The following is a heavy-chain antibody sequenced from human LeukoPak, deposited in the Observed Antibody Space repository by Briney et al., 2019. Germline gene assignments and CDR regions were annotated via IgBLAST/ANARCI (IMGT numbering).Heavy chain of an antibody. Sequence: GASVKVCCKASGYTISRLSMNWVRQAPGQGLEWMGRLDPVYVATVYAQKLQGRVTITEDTSTDTAYMELSSLSSEDTAVNYCATFGTTGTASYYLGQGTLGTGSS. CDR1: GYTISRLS. V-gene: IGHV1-24*01. CDR2: LDPVYVAT. D-gene: IGHD1-1*01. CDR3: ATFGTTGTASYY. J-gene: IGHJ4*02.